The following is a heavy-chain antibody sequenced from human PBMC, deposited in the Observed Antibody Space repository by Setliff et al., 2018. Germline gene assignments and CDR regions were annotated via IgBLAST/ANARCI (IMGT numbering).Heavy chain of an antibody. CDR3: ARESGYYYDSSGYYTDAFDI. CDR1: GYTFASYG. J-gene: IGHJ3*02. Sequence: ASVKVSCKASGYTFASYGISWVRQAPGQGLEWMGWISAYNGNTNYAQKLQGRVTMTTDTSTSTAYMELRSLRSDDTAVYYCARESGYYYDSSGYYTDAFDIWGQGTMVTVSS. V-gene: IGHV1-18*01. CDR2: ISAYNGNT. D-gene: IGHD3-22*01.